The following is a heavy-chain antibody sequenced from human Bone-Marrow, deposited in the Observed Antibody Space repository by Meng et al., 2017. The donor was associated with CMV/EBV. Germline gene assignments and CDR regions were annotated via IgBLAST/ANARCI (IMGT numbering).Heavy chain of an antibody. Sequence: SETLSLTCAVYGGSSSGYYWSWNRQPPGKGLEWMGESNHSGSTNYNPSLKSRVTISVDTSKNEFSLKLSSVTAADTAVYYCARVILAAILQEDHYYYGMDVWGQGTTVTVSS. V-gene: IGHV4-34*01. CDR3: ARVILAAILQEDHYYYGMDV. CDR1: GGSSSGYY. CDR2: SNHSGST. J-gene: IGHJ6*02. D-gene: IGHD2-15*01.